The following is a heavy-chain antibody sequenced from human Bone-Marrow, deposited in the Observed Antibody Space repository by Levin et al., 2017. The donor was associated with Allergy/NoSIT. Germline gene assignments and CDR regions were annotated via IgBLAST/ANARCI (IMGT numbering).Heavy chain of an antibody. V-gene: IGHV1-18*01. CDR2: INPYNGNT. J-gene: IGHJ4*02. D-gene: IGHD3-10*01. CDR3: ARDHENTNSALNF. CDR1: GYTFTNFG. Sequence: GESLKISCKASGYTFTNFGLAWVRQAPGQGLEWMGWINPYNGNTNYAQSLQGRLTMTTDTSTTTAYMELRNLRSDDTAIYYCARDHENTNSALNFWGQGTLVTVSS.